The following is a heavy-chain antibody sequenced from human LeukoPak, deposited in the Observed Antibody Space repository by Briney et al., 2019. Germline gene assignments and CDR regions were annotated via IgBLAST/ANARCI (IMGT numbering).Heavy chain of an antibody. CDR2: ISSSSSYI. J-gene: IGHJ4*02. Sequence: GGSLRLSCAASRFTFSSHSMNWVRQAPGKGLEWVSSISSSSSYIYYADSVKGRFTISRDNAKNSLYLQMNSLRAEDTAVYYCAKSLGATRGYFEHWGQGTLVTVSS. D-gene: IGHD1-26*01. V-gene: IGHV3-21*01. CDR1: RFTFSSHS. CDR3: AKSLGATRGYFEH.